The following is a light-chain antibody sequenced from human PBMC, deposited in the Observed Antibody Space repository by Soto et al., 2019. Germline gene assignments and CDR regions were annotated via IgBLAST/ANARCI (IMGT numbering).Light chain of an antibody. J-gene: IGLJ1*01. CDR3: CSYAGSSTFDV. V-gene: IGLV2-23*03. CDR2: EGS. Sequence: QSVLAQPSSVSGAPGPSITISCTGTSSDDGNYNLISWYQQHPGKAPKLMIYEGSKRPSGVSHCFSGSRSGNTASLTISWLQAVDEADYYCCSYAGSSTFDVFGTGTKVTVL. CDR1: SSDDGNYNL.